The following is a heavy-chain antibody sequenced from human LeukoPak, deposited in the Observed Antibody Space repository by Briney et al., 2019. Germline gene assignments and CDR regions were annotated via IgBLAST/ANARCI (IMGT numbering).Heavy chain of an antibody. V-gene: IGHV4-34*01. CDR3: ARGGGSGYYPLIY. CDR2: INHSGSA. CDR1: GGSFSGYY. Sequence: SETLSLTCAVYGGSFSGYYWSWIRQPPGKGLEWIGEINHSGSANYNPSLKSRVTISVDTSKNQFSLKLSSVTAADTAVYYCARGGGSGYYPLIYWGQGTLVTVSS. J-gene: IGHJ4*02. D-gene: IGHD3-22*01.